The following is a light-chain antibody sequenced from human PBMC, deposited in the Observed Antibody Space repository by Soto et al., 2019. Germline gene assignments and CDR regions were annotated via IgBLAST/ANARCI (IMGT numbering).Light chain of an antibody. Sequence: EIVLTQSPGTLSLSPGERATLSCRASQSVSSSYLAWYQQKPGQAPRLLIYGASSRATGIPDRFSGSGSGAEYTLTISSLQSEDFAVYYCQQRNSYPRTFGQGTKVDIK. CDR3: QQRNSYPRT. J-gene: IGKJ2*01. V-gene: IGKV3-20*01. CDR1: QSVSSSY. CDR2: GAS.